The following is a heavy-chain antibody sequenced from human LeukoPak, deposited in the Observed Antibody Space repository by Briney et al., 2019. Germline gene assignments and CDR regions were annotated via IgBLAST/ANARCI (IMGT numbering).Heavy chain of an antibody. CDR3: ARGVDSAIDW. J-gene: IGHJ4*02. CDR2: INGDGRDK. CDR1: GFTFSSYW. Sequence: GGSLRLSCPASGFTFSSYWMNWVRQAPGKGLEWVANINGDGRDKYYVGSVRGRFTISRDNADNALYLQMNSLRGDDTALYYCARGVDSAIDWWGQGTLVTVSS. D-gene: IGHD3-9*01. V-gene: IGHV3-7*01.